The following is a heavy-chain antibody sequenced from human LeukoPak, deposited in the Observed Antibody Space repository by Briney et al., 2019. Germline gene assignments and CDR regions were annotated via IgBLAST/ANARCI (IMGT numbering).Heavy chain of an antibody. J-gene: IGHJ6*02. CDR1: GGSISSYY. CDR3: ARGYIVVVPAAIYSYYYYYGMDV. Sequence: PSETLSLTCTVSGGSISSYYWSWIRQPPGKGLEWIGYIYYSGSTNYNPSLKSRVTISVDTSKNQFSLKLSSVTAADTAVYYCARGYIVVVPAAIYSYYYYYGMDVWGQGTTVTVSS. V-gene: IGHV4-59*12. D-gene: IGHD2-2*02. CDR2: IYYSGST.